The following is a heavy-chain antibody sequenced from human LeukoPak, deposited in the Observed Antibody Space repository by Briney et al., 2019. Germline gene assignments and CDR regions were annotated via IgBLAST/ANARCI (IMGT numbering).Heavy chain of an antibody. CDR3: SQREYDSTTGCQDVFFQH. V-gene: IGHV2-5*02. CDR1: GFSLSTSGVG. D-gene: IGHD2-2*01. Sequence: SGPTLVKPTQTLTLTCTFSGFSLSTSGVGVGWIRQTPGKALEWLALIYWDDDKRYSPYLKSGLTITKDTSKNQVVLRMTNMDPVELPCYYWSQREYDSTTGCQDVFFQHWGQGTLVTVSS. J-gene: IGHJ1*01. CDR2: IYWDDDK.